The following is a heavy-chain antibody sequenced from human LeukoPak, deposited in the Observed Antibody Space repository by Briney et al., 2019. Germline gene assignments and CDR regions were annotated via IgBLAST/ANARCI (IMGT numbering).Heavy chain of an antibody. J-gene: IGHJ6*02. V-gene: IGHV4-38-2*02. CDR3: ARDGVILLWFGESPGDGMDV. CDR1: GYSISSGYY. CDR2: IYHSGSA. D-gene: IGHD3-10*01. Sequence: SETLSLTCVVSGYSISSGYYWGWIRQPPGKGLEWIGSIYHSGSAYYNPFLKSRVTISVDTSKNQFSLNLSSVTAADTAVYYCARDGVILLWFGESPGDGMDVWGQGATVTVSS.